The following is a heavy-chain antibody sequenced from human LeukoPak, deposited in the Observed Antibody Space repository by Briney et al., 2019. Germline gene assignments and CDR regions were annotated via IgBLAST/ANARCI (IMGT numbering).Heavy chain of an antibody. D-gene: IGHD5-12*01. J-gene: IGHJ4*02. V-gene: IGHV3-48*02. CDR2: ISSSSIT. CDR3: ARSGYSGYEFDH. Sequence: GGSLRLSCAVSGFTFSTYRMNWVRQAPGMGLEWVSYISSSSITYYADSVKGRFTISRDNAKNSLFLQMDSLRDEDTAVYYCARSGYSGYEFDHWGQGTRVTVSS. CDR1: GFTFSTYR.